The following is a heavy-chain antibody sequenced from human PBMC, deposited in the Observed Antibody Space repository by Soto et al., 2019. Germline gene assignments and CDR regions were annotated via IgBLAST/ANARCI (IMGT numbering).Heavy chain of an antibody. V-gene: IGHV1-69*13. D-gene: IGHD3-22*01. CDR2: IIPIFGTA. CDR1: GGTFSSYA. Sequence: ASVKVSCKASGGTFSSYAISWVRQAPGQGLEWMGGIIPIFGTANYAQKFQGRVTITADESTSTAYMELSSLRSEDTAVYCFVRSVYYYDSSGPAHDAFDIWGQGTMITV. CDR3: VRSVYYYDSSGPAHDAFDI. J-gene: IGHJ3*02.